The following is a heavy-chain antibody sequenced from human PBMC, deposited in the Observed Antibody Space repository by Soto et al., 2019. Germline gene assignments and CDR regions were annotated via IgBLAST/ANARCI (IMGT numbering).Heavy chain of an antibody. V-gene: IGHV1-69*01. CDR3: ADILGYCSSTSCSEYFQH. CDR1: GGTFSSYA. CDR2: IIPIFGTA. J-gene: IGHJ1*01. Sequence: QVQLVQSGAEVKKPGSSVKVSCKASGGTFSSYAISWVRQAPGQGLEWMGGIIPIFGTANYAQKFQGRVTITADESTSTAYMELSSLRSEDTAVYYCADILGYCSSTSCSEYFQHWGQGTLVTVSS. D-gene: IGHD2-2*01.